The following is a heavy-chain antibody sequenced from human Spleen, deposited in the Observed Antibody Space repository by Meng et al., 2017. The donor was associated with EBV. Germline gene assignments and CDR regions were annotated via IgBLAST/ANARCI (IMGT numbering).Heavy chain of an antibody. CDR3: AGSWPSRY. J-gene: IGHJ4*02. D-gene: IGHD5-24*01. CDR1: GFSFSSYA. V-gene: IGHV3-NL1*01. CDR2: IYSGGST. Sequence: QVQLVESGGDVVQPGRSLRLSCAASGFSFSSYAMHWVRQAPGKGLEWVSVIYSGGSTEYADSVKGRFTVSRDNSKNTLYLQMNSLRAEDTAVYYCAGSWPSRYWGQGTLVTVSS.